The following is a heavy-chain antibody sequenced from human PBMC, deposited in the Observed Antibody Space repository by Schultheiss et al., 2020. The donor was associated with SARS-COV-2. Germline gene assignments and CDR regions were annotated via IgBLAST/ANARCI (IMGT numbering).Heavy chain of an antibody. CDR3: ARVRGRVSGAYYFDY. Sequence: SETLSLTCAVSGYSISSGYYWGWIRQPPGKGLEWIGSIYHSGSTYYNPSLKSRVTISVDTSKNQFSLKLSSVTAADTAVYYCARVRGRVSGAYYFDYWGQGTLVTVSS. CDR1: GYSISSGYY. D-gene: IGHD3-10*01. CDR2: IYHSGST. V-gene: IGHV4-38-2*01. J-gene: IGHJ4*02.